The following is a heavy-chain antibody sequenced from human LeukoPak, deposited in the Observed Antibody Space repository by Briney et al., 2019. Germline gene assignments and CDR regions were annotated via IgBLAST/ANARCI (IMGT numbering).Heavy chain of an antibody. CDR2: INHSGNT. CDR1: GGSFSGYY. Sequence: PSETLSLTCAVYGGSFSGYYWSWIRQPPGKGLEWLGEINHSGNTFYNPSLKSRVTMSVDTSKSQFSLKLNSVTAADTAVYFCARGHSSVVTAIPYYFDYWGQGTLVTVSS. CDR3: ARGHSSVVTAIPYYFDY. J-gene: IGHJ4*02. V-gene: IGHV4-34*01. D-gene: IGHD2-21*02.